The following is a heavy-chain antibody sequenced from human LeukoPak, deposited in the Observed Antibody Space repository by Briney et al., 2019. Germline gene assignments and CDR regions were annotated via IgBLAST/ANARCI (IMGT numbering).Heavy chain of an antibody. CDR3: ARVEYSYGCDY. CDR2: IYYSGST. V-gene: IGHV4-59*01. D-gene: IGHD5-18*01. Sequence: SETLSLTXTVSGGSISSYYWSWIRQPPGKGLEWIGDIYYSGSTNYNPSLKSRVTISVDTSKNQFSLKLSSVTTADTAVYYCARVEYSYGCDYWGQGTLVTVSS. J-gene: IGHJ4*02. CDR1: GGSISSYY.